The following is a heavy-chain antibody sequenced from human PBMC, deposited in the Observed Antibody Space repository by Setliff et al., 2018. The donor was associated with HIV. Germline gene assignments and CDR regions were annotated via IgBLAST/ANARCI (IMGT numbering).Heavy chain of an antibody. CDR2: ISSSGTTI. J-gene: IGHJ3*02. Sequence: GSLRLSCAASGFTFSNYEMNWVRRAPGKGLEWVSYISSSGTTIYYADSVKGRFTISRDNAKNTMFLQMNSLRVEDTAIYYCAKMHTAMDPDTFDIWGQGTMVTVSS. CDR3: AKMHTAMDPDTFDI. V-gene: IGHV3-48*03. CDR1: GFTFSNYE. D-gene: IGHD5-18*01.